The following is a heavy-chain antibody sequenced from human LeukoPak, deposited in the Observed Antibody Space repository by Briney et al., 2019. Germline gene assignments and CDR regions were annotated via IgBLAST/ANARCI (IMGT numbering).Heavy chain of an antibody. Sequence: GGSLRLSCAASGFTFSSYWMSWVRQAPGKGLEWVSYISSSSSTIYYTDSVKGRFTISRDNAKNSLYLQMNSLRAEDTAVYYCARVLTVGAHYYFDYWGQGTLVTVSS. V-gene: IGHV3-48*01. CDR1: GFTFSSYW. CDR2: ISSSSSTI. J-gene: IGHJ4*02. CDR3: ARVLTVGAHYYFDY. D-gene: IGHD1-26*01.